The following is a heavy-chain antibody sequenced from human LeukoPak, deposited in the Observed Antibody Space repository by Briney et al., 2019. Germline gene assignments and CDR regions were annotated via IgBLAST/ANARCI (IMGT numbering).Heavy chain of an antibody. Sequence: PGGSLRLSCAASGFTFSSYGMHWVRQAPGKGLEWVAVISYDGSNKYYADSVKGRFTISRDNSKNTLYLQMNSLRAEDTAVYYCAKVKGFEYQLPHYYYYGMDVWGQGTTVTVSS. CDR3: AKVKGFEYQLPHYYYYGMDV. CDR2: ISYDGSNK. V-gene: IGHV3-30*18. CDR1: GFTFSSYG. J-gene: IGHJ6*02. D-gene: IGHD2-2*01.